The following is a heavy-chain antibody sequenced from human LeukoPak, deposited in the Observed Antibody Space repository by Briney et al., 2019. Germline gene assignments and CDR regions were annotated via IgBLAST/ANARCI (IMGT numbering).Heavy chain of an antibody. V-gene: IGHV3-7*01. J-gene: IGHJ4*02. CDR2: IKRDGSEK. D-gene: IGHD2-15*01. CDR3: ARDYTYCSGGTCYDRFGY. CDR1: GFSFSSYW. Sequence: GGSLRLSCAASGFSFSSYWMTWVRQAPGKGPEWVANIKRDGSEKHYLDSVEGRFTISRDNAESSLYLQMTSLRAEDTAVYYCARDYTYCSGGTCYDRFGYWGQGTLVTVSS.